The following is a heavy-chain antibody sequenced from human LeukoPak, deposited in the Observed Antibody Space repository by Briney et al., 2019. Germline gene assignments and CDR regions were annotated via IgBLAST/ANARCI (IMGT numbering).Heavy chain of an antibody. CDR2: ISGSGGST. V-gene: IGHV3-23*01. Sequence: PGGSLRLSCAASGFTFSSYAMSWVRQAPGKGLEWVSAISGSGGSTYYADSVKGRFTISRDNSKNTLYLQINSLRAEDTAVYYCAKVAVADREGGEYYFDYWGQGTLVTVSS. D-gene: IGHD6-19*01. CDR3: AKVAVADREGGEYYFDY. CDR1: GFTFSSYA. J-gene: IGHJ4*02.